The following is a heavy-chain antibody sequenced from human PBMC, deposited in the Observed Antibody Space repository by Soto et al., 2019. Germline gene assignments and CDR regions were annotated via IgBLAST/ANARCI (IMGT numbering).Heavy chain of an antibody. CDR1: GYSFTSYW. CDR3: ASYYYYDSCGYHAFVI. V-gene: IGHV5-51*01. D-gene: IGHD3-22*01. CDR2: IYPGDSDT. Sequence: GESQKISCKGSGYSFTSYWIGWVRQTRGKVLEWMGFIYPGDSDTRYSPSFQGRVTISADKYNSTAYLQWSSLKASDNAMYYCASYYYYDSCGYHAFVIWGQGTMVTVS. J-gene: IGHJ3*02.